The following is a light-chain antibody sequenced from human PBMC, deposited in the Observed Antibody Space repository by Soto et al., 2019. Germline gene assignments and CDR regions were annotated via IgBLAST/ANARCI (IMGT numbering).Light chain of an antibody. V-gene: IGKV1-39*01. CDR3: QQSFSSPDT. CDR2: AAS. Sequence: DIQMTQSPWSRSASVGDRVSISCRSSQNIETYLNWYQQKPGRAPEVLIDAASNLQSGVPSRFSGSGSGTEFTLTIRSLEPEDFATYYCQQSFSSPDTFGPGTKVDVK. J-gene: IGKJ3*01. CDR1: QNIETY.